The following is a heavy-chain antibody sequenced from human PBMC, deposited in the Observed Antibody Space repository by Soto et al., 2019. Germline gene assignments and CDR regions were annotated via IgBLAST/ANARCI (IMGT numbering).Heavy chain of an antibody. CDR2: ISGSSTST. V-gene: IGHV3-23*01. CDR3: AKYPSNGFAMENYFYY. J-gene: IGHJ4*02. Sequence: EVHLSGSGGGLVHPGGSLRLSCAASGFTFSSYAMSWVRQAPGKGLEWVSAISGSSTSTYYADSVKGRFTISRDNSKNTLYLQMNSLRAENTVVHYCAKYPSNGFAMENYFYYWGQGILVIVSS. D-gene: IGHD2-8*01. CDR1: GFTFSSYA.